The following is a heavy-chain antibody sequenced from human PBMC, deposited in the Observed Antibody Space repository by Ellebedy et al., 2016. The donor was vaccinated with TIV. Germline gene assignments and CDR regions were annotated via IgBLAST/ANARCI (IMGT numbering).Heavy chain of an antibody. CDR1: GFTFSDYS. CDR2: ISLSVNTM. CDR3: VREGVPRGFDI. D-gene: IGHD2-2*01. J-gene: IGHJ3*02. Sequence: PGGSLRLSCVASGFTFSDYSMSWVRQAPGKGLEWVSRISLSVNTMYYADSVRARFIISRDNSRNSVYVQMSSLRAEDTAVYYCVREGVPRGFDIWGQGTMVTVSS. V-gene: IGHV3-11*04.